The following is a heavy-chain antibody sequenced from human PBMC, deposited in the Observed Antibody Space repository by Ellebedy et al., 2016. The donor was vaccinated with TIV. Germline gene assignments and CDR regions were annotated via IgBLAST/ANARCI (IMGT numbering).Heavy chain of an antibody. V-gene: IGHV3-7*03. J-gene: IGHJ6*02. CDR1: RFSFSSYW. D-gene: IGHD4-17*01. Sequence: GGSLRLSCAASRFSFSSYWMSWVRQAPGKGLEWVANINQDGSEKHYVDSVKGRFTISRDNAKNSLYLQMNSLRVEDTVVYFCARDGAYGDHAPGQYGMDVWGQGTTVIVSS. CDR2: INQDGSEK. CDR3: ARDGAYGDHAPGQYGMDV.